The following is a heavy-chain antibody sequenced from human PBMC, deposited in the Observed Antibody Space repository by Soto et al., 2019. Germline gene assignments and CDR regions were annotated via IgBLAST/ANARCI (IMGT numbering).Heavy chain of an antibody. CDR3: ARDPGYGRGVRFAP. D-gene: IGHD2-8*01. CDR2: IYSSGDT. Sequence: EVQLVESGGGLVQPGGSLRLSCAASGFSVSDNYMSWVRQAPGKGLEWISVIYSSGDTYYADSVKGRLTISRDNSRNTLYLQIQDLRVDDTALYYFARDPGYGRGVRFAPSGHGIPVTVSS. CDR1: GFSVSDNY. V-gene: IGHV3-66*01. J-gene: IGHJ5*02.